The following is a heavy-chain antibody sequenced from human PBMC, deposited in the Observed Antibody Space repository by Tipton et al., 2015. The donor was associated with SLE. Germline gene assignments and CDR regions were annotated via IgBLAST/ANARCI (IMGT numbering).Heavy chain of an antibody. V-gene: IGHV4-38-2*02. CDR3: ARGGDGYNYYFDY. CDR2: INHSGST. Sequence: TLSLTCTVSAFSISSGYYWSWIRQPPGKGLEWIGEINHSGSTNYNPSLKSRVTISVDTSKNQFSLKLSSVTAADTAVYYCARGGDGYNYYFDYWGQGTLVTVSS. J-gene: IGHJ4*02. CDR1: AFSISSGYY. D-gene: IGHD5-24*01.